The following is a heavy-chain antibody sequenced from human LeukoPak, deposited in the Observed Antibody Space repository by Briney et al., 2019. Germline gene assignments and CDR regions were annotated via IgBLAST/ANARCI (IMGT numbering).Heavy chain of an antibody. CDR1: GFTVSSNY. J-gene: IGHJ4*02. D-gene: IGHD5-18*01. CDR2: IYTGGST. V-gene: IGHV3-66*01. Sequence: PGGSLRLSCAASGFTVSSNYVSWVRQAPGKGLEWVSVIYTGGSTYYADSVKGRFTISRDNSKNTLFLQMNRLRAEDTALYYCARDHPDTAFDYWGQGTLVTVSS. CDR3: ARDHPDTAFDY.